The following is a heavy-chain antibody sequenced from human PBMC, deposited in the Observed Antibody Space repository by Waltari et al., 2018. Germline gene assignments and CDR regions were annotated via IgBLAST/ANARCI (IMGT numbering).Heavy chain of an antibody. CDR3: ARWEYCGGDCYTGAFDI. CDR1: GGSISSSSYY. D-gene: IGHD2-21*01. J-gene: IGHJ3*02. Sequence: QLQLQESGPGLVKPSETLSLTCTVSGGSISSSSYYWGWIRQPPGKGLEWIGSIYYSGSTYSTPSLKSRVTRSVDTSKNHFSLKLSSVTAADTAVYYCARWEYCGGDCYTGAFDIWGQGTMVTVSS. CDR2: IYYSGST. V-gene: IGHV4-39*01.